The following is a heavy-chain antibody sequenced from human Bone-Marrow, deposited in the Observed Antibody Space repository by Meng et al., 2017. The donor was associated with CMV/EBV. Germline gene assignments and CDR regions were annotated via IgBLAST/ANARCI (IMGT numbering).Heavy chain of an antibody. CDR1: GFSVNLEY. J-gene: IGHJ4*02. D-gene: IGHD3-16*01. CDR2: LHVAGDT. V-gene: IGHV3-66*02. CDR3: ARVGFEAGLWRRVY. Sequence: GESLKISCAASGFSVNLEYMGWVRQAPGKGLEWVSLLHVAGDTYYADSVKGRFTISRDNSKNMLYLQMDSLRVDDTAVYYCARVGFEAGLWRRVYWGQGTLVIVSS.